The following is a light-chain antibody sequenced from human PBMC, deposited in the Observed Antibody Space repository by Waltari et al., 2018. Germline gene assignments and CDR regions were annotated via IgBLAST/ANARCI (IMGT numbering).Light chain of an antibody. J-gene: IGKJ1*01. Sequence: ETVLTQSPVTLSVSPGEVATLARRASQTVTSNSAWYQHHPGPAPRLLISGASTRAAGIPDRFSASGSGTEFTLTISNLQSEDFALYFCHQYNNWPGTFGQGTTVEIK. CDR2: GAS. V-gene: IGKV3-15*01. CDR3: HQYNNWPGT. CDR1: QTVTSN.